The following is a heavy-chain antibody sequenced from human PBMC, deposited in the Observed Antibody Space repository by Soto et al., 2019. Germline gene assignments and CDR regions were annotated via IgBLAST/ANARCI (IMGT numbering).Heavy chain of an antibody. J-gene: IGHJ6*02. Sequence: SETLSLTCTVSGGSVSSGSYYWSWVRQPQGKGLXWXGXXXHXGXTXYXXPXKSRVTISVDKSKNQFSLKLSSVTAADTAVYYCARVVARPYGMDVWGQGTTVTVSS. CDR3: ARVVARPYGMDV. V-gene: IGHV4-39*07. CDR1: GGSVSSGSYY. CDR2: XXHXGXT. D-gene: IGHD6-6*01.